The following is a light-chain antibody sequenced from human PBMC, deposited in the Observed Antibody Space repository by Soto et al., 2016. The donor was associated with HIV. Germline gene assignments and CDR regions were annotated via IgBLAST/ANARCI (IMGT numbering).Light chain of an antibody. CDR1: SVTSYY. J-gene: IGLJ2*01. Sequence: SSELIQDPVVSVALGQTVKITCQGDSVTSYYVSWYQQKPGQAPRLAIYGKNNRPSGIPDRFSGSSSGNTASLTITGAQAEDEADYYCNSRDSNTHHVIFGGGTKLSVL. CDR3: NSRDSNTHHVI. V-gene: IGLV3-19*01. CDR2: GKN.